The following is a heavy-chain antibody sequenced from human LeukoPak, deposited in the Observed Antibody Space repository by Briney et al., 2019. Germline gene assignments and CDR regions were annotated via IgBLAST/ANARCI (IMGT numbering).Heavy chain of an antibody. CDR3: ARRGPNYYDSSGPDY. Sequence: SETLSLTCTVSGGSISSYYWSWIRQPPGKGLEWIGYIYYSGSTNYNPSLKSRVTISVDTSKNQFSLKLSSVTAADTAVYYCARRGPNYYDSSGPDYWGQGTLVTVSS. J-gene: IGHJ4*02. V-gene: IGHV4-59*08. CDR1: GGSISSYY. D-gene: IGHD3-22*01. CDR2: IYYSGST.